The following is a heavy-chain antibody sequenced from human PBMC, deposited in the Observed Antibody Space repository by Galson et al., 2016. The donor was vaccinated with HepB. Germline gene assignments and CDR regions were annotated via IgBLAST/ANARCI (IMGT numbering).Heavy chain of an antibody. CDR1: GDSISGSTYY. Sequence: ETLSLTCTVSGDSISGSTYYWGWVRQPPGRGLEWIGSIYHSGSTYDNPSVRGRLTISVNTSKNQFSLNLKSVTAADTAVYFCARHRRERSPWDAFDVWGQGTMVSVSS. V-gene: IGHV4-39*07. J-gene: IGHJ3*01. CDR3: ARHRRERSPWDAFDV. D-gene: IGHD1-26*01. CDR2: IYHSGST.